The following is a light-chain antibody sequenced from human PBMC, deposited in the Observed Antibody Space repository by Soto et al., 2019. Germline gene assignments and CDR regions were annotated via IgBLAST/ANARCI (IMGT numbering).Light chain of an antibody. V-gene: IGLV2-23*03. CDR2: EGS. CDR1: NNDVGGYKL. Sequence: QSALTQPASVSGSPGQSITISCTGTNNDVGGYKLVSWYQQNQGKVPKVVIYEGSKRPSGVSNRFSGSKSGNTASLTISGLQAEDEAYYYCWSYAGNTIFVFCGGTKLTVL. J-gene: IGLJ2*01. CDR3: WSYAGNTIFV.